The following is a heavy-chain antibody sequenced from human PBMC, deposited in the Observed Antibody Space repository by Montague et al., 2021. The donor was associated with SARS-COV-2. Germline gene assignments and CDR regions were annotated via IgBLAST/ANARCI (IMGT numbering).Heavy chain of an antibody. CDR3: AHRLPAVAAFDC. D-gene: IGHD6-6*01. Sequence: PALVKPTQTLTLTCTFSGFSLSTRTVGVGWIRQPPGKALEWLALIYWDDDKRYSPSPKSRLTITKVTSKNQVVLTMTNMDPVDTATYYCAHRLPAVAAFDCGGKGTPVPGSS. V-gene: IGHV2-5*02. CDR1: GFSLSTRTVG. CDR2: IYWDDDK. J-gene: IGHJ4*02.